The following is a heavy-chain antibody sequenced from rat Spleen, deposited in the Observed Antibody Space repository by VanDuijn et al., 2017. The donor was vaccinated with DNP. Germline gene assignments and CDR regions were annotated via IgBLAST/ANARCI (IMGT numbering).Heavy chain of an antibody. D-gene: IGHD1-1*01. V-gene: IGHV5S10*01. CDR3: VRSGCYGGHCFAY. CDR2: IIFDGSPT. Sequence: EVQLVESGGGLVQPGRSLKLSCAASGFTFSDYNMAWVRQAPKKGLEWVTTIIFDGSPTYYRDSVKGRFTIYRDNARNTLYLQMDSRRSEDTATYYCVRSGCYGGHCFAYWGQVTLVTVSS. CDR1: GFTFSDYN. J-gene: IGHJ3*01.